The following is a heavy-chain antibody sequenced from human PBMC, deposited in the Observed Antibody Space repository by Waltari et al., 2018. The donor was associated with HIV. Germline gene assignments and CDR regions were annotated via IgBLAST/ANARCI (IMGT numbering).Heavy chain of an antibody. D-gene: IGHD1-26*01. CDR3: AKDGQWELLRWYFDY. V-gene: IGHV3-9*01. Sequence: EVQLVESGGGLVQPGRSLRLSCAASGFTFDDYAMHWVRQAPGKGLEWVSGISWNSASIGYADSVKGRFTISRDNAKNSLYLQMNSLRAEDTALYYCAKDGQWELLRWYFDYWGQGTLVTVSS. CDR1: GFTFDDYA. CDR2: ISWNSASI. J-gene: IGHJ4*02.